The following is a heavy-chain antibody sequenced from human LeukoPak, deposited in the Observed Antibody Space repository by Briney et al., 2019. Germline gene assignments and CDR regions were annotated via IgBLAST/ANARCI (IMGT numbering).Heavy chain of an antibody. D-gene: IGHD6-19*01. Sequence: ASVMVSCKASGYTFTSYDINWVRQATGQGLEWMGWMNPNSGNTGYAQKFQGRVTITRNTSISTAYMELSSLRFEDTAVYYCARVDIAVAGIDYWGQGTLVTVSS. CDR3: ARVDIAVAGIDY. V-gene: IGHV1-8*03. CDR1: GYTFTSYD. CDR2: MNPNSGNT. J-gene: IGHJ4*02.